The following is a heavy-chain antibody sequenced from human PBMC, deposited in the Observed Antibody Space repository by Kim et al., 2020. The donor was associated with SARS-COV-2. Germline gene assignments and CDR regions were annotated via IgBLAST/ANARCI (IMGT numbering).Heavy chain of an antibody. CDR3: GRAHISTFDY. Sequence: YADAVDGRLTISRNTSKNMLYLQMNSLRPEDTALYFCGRAHISTFDYWGQGTPVTVSS. V-gene: IGHV3-53*04. D-gene: IGHD3-3*02. J-gene: IGHJ4*02.